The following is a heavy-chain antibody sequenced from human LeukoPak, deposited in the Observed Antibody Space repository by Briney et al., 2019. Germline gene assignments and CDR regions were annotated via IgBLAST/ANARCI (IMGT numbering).Heavy chain of an antibody. CDR2: FYYDGST. CDR3: TRGITGHYRSLGGFAFDI. CDR1: GASITQHY. V-gene: IGHV4-59*11. J-gene: IGHJ3*02. Sequence: SETLSLTCNVSGASITQHYWSWIRQPPGKGLEYIGYFYYDGSTNYNSSVRSRVTILVDTSKNQFALNLRSVTAADTAKFFCTRGITGHYRSLGGFAFDIWGQGTMVAVSS. D-gene: IGHD3-16*01.